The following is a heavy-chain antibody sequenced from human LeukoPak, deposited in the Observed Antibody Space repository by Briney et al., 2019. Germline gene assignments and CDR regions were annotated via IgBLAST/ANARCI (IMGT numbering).Heavy chain of an antibody. CDR3: AREGGIVVAPAATPLRRSDGMDV. CDR1: GGSFSGYY. Sequence: SETLSLTCAVYGGSFSGYYWSWIRQPPGKGLEWIGEINHSGSTNYNPSLKSRVTISVDTSKNQFSLKLSSVTAADTAVYYCAREGGIVVAPAATPLRRSDGMDVWGKGTTVTVSS. CDR2: INHSGST. D-gene: IGHD2-2*01. J-gene: IGHJ6*04. V-gene: IGHV4-34*01.